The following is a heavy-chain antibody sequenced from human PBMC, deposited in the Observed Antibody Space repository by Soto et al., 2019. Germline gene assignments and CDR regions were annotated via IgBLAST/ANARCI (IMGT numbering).Heavy chain of an antibody. CDR1: GYTLNEVA. Sequence: QVQLVQSGAEVKKPGASVKVSCKVSGYTLNEVAMHWVRQAPGKGLEWLGGFDPDEAETICAQHFQGRVTMTEDTSTDTVYMGLSSLRSEDTALYFCTTYHGDYNFDHWGQGTLVTVSS. D-gene: IGHD4-17*01. V-gene: IGHV1-24*01. CDR2: FDPDEAET. J-gene: IGHJ5*02. CDR3: TTYHGDYNFDH.